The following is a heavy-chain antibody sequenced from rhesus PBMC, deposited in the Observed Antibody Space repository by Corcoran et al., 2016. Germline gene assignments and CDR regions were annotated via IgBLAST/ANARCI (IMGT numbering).Heavy chain of an antibody. Sequence: QVQLQESGPGLVKPSEPLSLTCAFSGSSIRLRYGWSWIRQPPGKGRVWIGYISYSGSSYYTPSFKSRVTISIDTSKSQFSLKLSSVTAADTAVYYCARGKYSGYNYFDYWGQGVLVTVSS. CDR1: GSSIRLRYG. J-gene: IGHJ4*01. V-gene: IGHV4-122*02. CDR2: ISYSGSS. CDR3: ARGKYSGYNYFDY. D-gene: IGHD5-24*01.